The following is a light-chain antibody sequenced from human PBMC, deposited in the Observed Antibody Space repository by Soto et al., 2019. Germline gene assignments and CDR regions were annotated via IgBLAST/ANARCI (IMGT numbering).Light chain of an antibody. J-gene: IGLJ3*02. CDR1: RSDVGGYNY. V-gene: IGLV2-14*03. CDR2: DVT. CDR3: SSFTTVNTFVV. Sequence: QSALTQPASVSGFPGQSITISCTGSRSDVGGYNYVSWYQQHPAKAPKMSIYDVTSRPSGVSYRFSGSKSGNTASLTISGLQAEDEADYYCSSFTTVNTFVVFGGGTTLTVL.